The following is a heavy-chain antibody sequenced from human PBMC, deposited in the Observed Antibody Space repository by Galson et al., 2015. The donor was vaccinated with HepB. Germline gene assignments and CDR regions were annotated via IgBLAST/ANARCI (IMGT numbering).Heavy chain of an antibody. CDR1: GFTFSSYS. V-gene: IGHV3-21*01. J-gene: IGHJ1*01. D-gene: IGHD4-17*01. CDR3: ARDYGAPGPQAEYFQH. CDR2: ISSSSSYI. Sequence: SLRLSCAASGFTFSSYSMNWVRQAPGKGLEWVSSISSSSSYIYYADSVKGRFTISRDNAKNSLYLQMNSLRAEDTAVYYCARDYGAPGPQAEYFQHWGQGTLVTVSS.